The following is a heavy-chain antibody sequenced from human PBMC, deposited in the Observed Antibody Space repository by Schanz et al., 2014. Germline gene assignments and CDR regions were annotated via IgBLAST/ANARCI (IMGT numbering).Heavy chain of an antibody. CDR1: GFTFSDHY. J-gene: IGHJ4*02. Sequence: EVQLVESGGGLVQPGGSLRLSCAASGFTFSDHYMDWVRQAPGKGLEWVANIKQDGSEKYYVDAVKGRFTISRDNAKNSMYLHMKSLRGEDTAVYYSARDNYYGSGSCDYWGQGTLVTVSS. V-gene: IGHV3-7*04. D-gene: IGHD3-10*01. CDR2: IKQDGSEK. CDR3: ARDNYYGSGSCDY.